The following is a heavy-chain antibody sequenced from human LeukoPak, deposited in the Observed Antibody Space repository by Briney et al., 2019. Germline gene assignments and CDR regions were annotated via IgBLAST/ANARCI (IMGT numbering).Heavy chain of an antibody. D-gene: IGHD3-22*01. V-gene: IGHV4-59*01. CDR3: ARDRGPDSSGYYLSWFDP. J-gene: IGHJ5*02. CDR1: GGSISSYY. CDR2: IYYSGST. Sequence: SETLSLTCTVSGGSISSYYWSWIRQPPGKGLEWIGYIYYSGSTNYNPSLKSRVTISVDTSRNQFSLKLSSVTAADTAVYYCARDRGPDSSGYYLSWFDPWGQGTLVTVFS.